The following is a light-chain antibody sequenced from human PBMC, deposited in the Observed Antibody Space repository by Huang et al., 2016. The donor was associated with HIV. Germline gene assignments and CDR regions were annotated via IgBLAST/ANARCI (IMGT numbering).Light chain of an antibody. J-gene: IGKJ4*01. Sequence: EIVMTQSPATLSVSPGERATLSCRASQSVSSNLAWYQQKPGQAPRLIIYGASTRATGIPARCSGSGSGTEFTLTISSLQSEDFAVYYCQQYNNWLTFGGGTKVEIK. CDR2: GAS. CDR3: QQYNNWLT. CDR1: QSVSSN. V-gene: IGKV3-15*01.